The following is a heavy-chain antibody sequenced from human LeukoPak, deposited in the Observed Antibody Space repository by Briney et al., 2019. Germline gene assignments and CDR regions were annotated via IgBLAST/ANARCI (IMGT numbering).Heavy chain of an antibody. CDR2: IKQDGSEK. CDR3: ARVPTSRSFDY. Sequence: GGSLRLSCAASGFTFSSYWMSWVRQAPGKGLEWVANIKQDGSEKYYVDSVKGRFTISRDNVKNSLYLQMNSLRAEDTAVYYCARVPTSRSFDYWGQGTLVTVSS. V-gene: IGHV3-7*03. CDR1: GFTFSSYW. J-gene: IGHJ4*02.